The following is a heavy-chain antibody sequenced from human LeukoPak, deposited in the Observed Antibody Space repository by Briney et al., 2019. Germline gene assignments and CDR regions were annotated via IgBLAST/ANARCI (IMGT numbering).Heavy chain of an antibody. CDR1: GFTFSSYS. D-gene: IGHD3-22*01. Sequence: GGSLRLSCAASGFTFSSYSMNWVRQAPGKGLEWVSSISSSSSYIYYADSVKGRFTISRDNAKNSLYLQMNSLRAEDTAVYYCARVGYDSSGPLDYWGQGTLVTVSS. CDR3: ARVGYDSSGPLDY. V-gene: IGHV3-21*01. J-gene: IGHJ4*02. CDR2: ISSSSSYI.